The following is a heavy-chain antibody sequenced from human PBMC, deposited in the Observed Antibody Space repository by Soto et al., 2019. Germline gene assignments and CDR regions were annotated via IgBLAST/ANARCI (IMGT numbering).Heavy chain of an antibody. J-gene: IGHJ4*02. CDR1: DTSINSTYY. V-gene: IGHV4-38-2*01. CDR2: THHTGIT. CDR3: ARGLCEGYFDY. Sequence: PSETLALTCGVSDTSINSTYYWLWIPQRPGKGLEWVAATHHTGITYSTTSLKSRATISMDMTKNDFSLRLTSVTAAATAVDYCARGLCEGYFDYWGQGTQVTVSS.